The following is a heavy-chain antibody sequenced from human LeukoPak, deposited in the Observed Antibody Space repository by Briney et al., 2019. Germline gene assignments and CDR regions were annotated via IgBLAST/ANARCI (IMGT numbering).Heavy chain of an antibody. CDR3: ALGVVVPAASAKYYYYYGMDV. CDR2: IIPILGIA. V-gene: IGHV1-69*04. D-gene: IGHD2-2*01. J-gene: IGHJ6*02. Sequence: PGGSLRLSCAASGFTFSSYAISWVRQAPGQGLEWMGRIIPILGIANYAQKFQGRVTITADKSTSTAYMELSSLRSEDTAVYYCALGVVVPAASAKYYYYYGMDVWGQGTTVTVSS. CDR1: GFTFSSYA.